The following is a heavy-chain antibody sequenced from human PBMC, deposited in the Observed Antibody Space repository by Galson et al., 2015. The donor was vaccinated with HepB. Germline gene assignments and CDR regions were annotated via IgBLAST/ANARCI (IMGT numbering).Heavy chain of an antibody. J-gene: IGHJ4*02. CDR1: GFTFSSYS. D-gene: IGHD1-1*01. V-gene: IGHV3-21*01. Sequence: SCAASGFTFSSYSMNWVRQAPGKGLEWVSSISSSSSYIYYADSVKGRFTISRDNAKNSLYLQMNSLRAEDTAVYYCARVNDEGLGFDYWGQGTLVTVSS. CDR3: ARVNDEGLGFDY. CDR2: ISSSSSYI.